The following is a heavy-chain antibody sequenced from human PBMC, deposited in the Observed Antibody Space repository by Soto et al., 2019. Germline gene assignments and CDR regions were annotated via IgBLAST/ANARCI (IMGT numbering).Heavy chain of an antibody. CDR2: IIPIFGTA. Sequence: RWLQHSPKQGLEWMGGIIPIFGTANYAQKFQGRVTITADESTSTAYMELSSLRSEDTAVYYCASDGDSSGYSQLEDWSQGTLV. CDR3: ASDGDSSGYSQLED. V-gene: IGHV1-69*01. D-gene: IGHD3-22*01. J-gene: IGHJ4*02.